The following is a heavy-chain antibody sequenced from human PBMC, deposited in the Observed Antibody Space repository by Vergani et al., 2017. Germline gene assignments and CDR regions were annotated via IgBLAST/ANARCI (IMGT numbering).Heavy chain of an antibody. CDR3: ARDLAIAAADEYYFDY. D-gene: IGHD6-13*01. CDR1: GGSISSSSYY. Sequence: QLQLQESGPGLVKPSETLSLTCTVSGGSISSSSYYWGWLRQPPGKGLEWIGSIYYSGSTYYNPSLKRRVTISVDTSKNQFSLKLSSVTAADTAVYYCARDLAIAAADEYYFDYWGQGTLVTVSS. J-gene: IGHJ4*02. CDR2: IYYSGST. V-gene: IGHV4-39*07.